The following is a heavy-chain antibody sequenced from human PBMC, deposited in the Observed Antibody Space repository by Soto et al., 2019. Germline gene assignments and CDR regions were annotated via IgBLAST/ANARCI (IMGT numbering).Heavy chain of an antibody. CDR1: GYSFTSYW. D-gene: IGHD6-6*01. Sequence: GESLKISCKGSGYSFTSYWIGWVRQMPGKGLEWMGIIYPGDSDTRYSPSFQGQVTISADKSISTAYLQWSSLKASDTAMYYCARHMRGSSSSWGMRYYYGMDVWGQGTTVTVSS. J-gene: IGHJ6*02. V-gene: IGHV5-51*01. CDR3: ARHMRGSSSSWGMRYYYGMDV. CDR2: IYPGDSDT.